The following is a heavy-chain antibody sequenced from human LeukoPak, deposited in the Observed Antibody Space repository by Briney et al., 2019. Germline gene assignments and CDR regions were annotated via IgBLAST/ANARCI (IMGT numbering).Heavy chain of an antibody. J-gene: IGHJ6*02. Sequence: PSETLSLTCTVSGGSISSYYWSWIRQPPGKGLEWIGYIYYSGSTNYNPSLKSRVTISVDTSKNQFSLKLSSVTAADTAVYYCAITGGGNSGFYGMDVWGQGTTVTVSS. D-gene: IGHD4-23*01. CDR3: AITGGGNSGFYGMDV. CDR2: IYYSGST. V-gene: IGHV4-59*08. CDR1: GGSISSYY.